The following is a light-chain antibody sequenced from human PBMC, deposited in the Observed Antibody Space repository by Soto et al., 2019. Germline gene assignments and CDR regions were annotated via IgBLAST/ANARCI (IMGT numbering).Light chain of an antibody. CDR3: QQRSNWPRT. CDR1: QSVSSY. CDR2: DAS. Sequence: EIVLTQSPATLSLSPGERATLSCRASQSVSSYLAWYQQKPGQAPRLLIYDASNRATGIPARFSGSGSGTDLPLTLRRLEAGDFAVYYCQQRSNWPRTFGQGTKVEIK. J-gene: IGKJ1*01. V-gene: IGKV3-11*01.